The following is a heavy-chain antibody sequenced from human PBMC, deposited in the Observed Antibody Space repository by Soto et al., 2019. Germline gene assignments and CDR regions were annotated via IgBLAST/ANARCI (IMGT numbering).Heavy chain of an antibody. CDR2: IIPIFGTA. V-gene: IGHV1-69*01. D-gene: IGHD1-1*01. J-gene: IGHJ6*02. CDR3: AKFWNPPPDYYYYGMDV. Sequence: QVQLVQSGAEVKKPGSSVKVSCTASGGTFSSYAISWVRQAPGQGLEWMGGIIPIFGTANYAQKFQGRVTITADESTSTAYMELSSLRSEDTAVYYCAKFWNPPPDYYYYGMDVWGQGTTVTVSS. CDR1: GGTFSSYA.